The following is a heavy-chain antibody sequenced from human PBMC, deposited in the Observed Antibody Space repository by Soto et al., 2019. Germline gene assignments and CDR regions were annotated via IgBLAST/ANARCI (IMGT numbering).Heavy chain of an antibody. CDR1: GFTFSSYG. V-gene: IGHV3-30*18. D-gene: IGHD4-17*01. CDR2: ISYEGSNK. Sequence: GGSLRLSCAASGFTFSSYGMHWVRQAPGKGLEWVAVISYEGSNKYYAESVKGRFTISRDNSKNTLYLQMNSLRAEYTAVYYCAKSSLRDYYYGMDVWGKGPRSPSPQ. J-gene: IGHJ6*01. CDR3: AKSSLRDYYYGMDV.